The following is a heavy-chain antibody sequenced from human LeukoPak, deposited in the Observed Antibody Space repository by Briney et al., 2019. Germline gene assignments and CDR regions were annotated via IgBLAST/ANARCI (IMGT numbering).Heavy chain of an antibody. CDR1: GGSISSSSYY. V-gene: IGHV4-39*07. D-gene: IGHD6-6*01. J-gene: IGHJ6*03. CDR2: IYYSGST. CDR3: ARAVEGGYSSSSWGYYYYMDV. Sequence: SETLSLTCTVSGGSISSSSYYWGWIRQPPGKGLEWIGSIYYSGSTYYNPSLKSRVTISVDTSKNQFSLKLSSVTAADTAVYYCARAVEGGYSSSSWGYYYYMDVWGRGTTVTVSS.